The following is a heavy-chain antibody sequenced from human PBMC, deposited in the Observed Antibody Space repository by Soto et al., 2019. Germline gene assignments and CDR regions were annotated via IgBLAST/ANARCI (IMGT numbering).Heavy chain of an antibody. CDR2: ISGSGGST. CDR1: GFTFSSYA. J-gene: IGHJ4*02. V-gene: IGHV3-23*01. D-gene: IGHD6-13*01. Sequence: EVQLLESGGGLVQPGGSLRLSCAASGFTFSSYALTWVRQAPGKGREGVSAISGSGGSTYYADSVKGRFTISRDNSKNTLYLQMNSLRAEDTAVYYCAKRAIAVAGTGAYYFDFWGQGTLVTVSS. CDR3: AKRAIAVAGTGAYYFDF.